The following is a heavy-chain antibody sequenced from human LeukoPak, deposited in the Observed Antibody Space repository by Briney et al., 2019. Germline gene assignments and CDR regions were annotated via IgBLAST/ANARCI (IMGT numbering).Heavy chain of an antibody. Sequence: PGGSLRLSCAASGFTFSSYEMNWVRQAPGKGLEWVSYISSSGSTIYYADSVKGRFTISRGNAKNSLYLQMNSLRAEDTAVYYCARGVAAAGTVAFDIWGQGTMVAVSS. CDR1: GFTFSSYE. D-gene: IGHD6-13*01. CDR3: ARGVAAAGTVAFDI. CDR2: ISSSGSTI. V-gene: IGHV3-48*03. J-gene: IGHJ3*02.